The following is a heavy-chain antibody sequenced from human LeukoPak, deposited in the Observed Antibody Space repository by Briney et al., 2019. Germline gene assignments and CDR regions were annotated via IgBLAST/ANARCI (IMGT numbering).Heavy chain of an antibody. CDR2: MYYSGNT. Sequence: SETLSLTCTVSGGSISNYYWSWIRQPPGKGLEWIGYMYYSGNTNYNPSLKSRVTISVDTSKNHFSLRLSSVTAADTAVYYCARGHGYRYDYWGQGTLVTVSS. CDR3: ARGHGYRYDY. V-gene: IGHV4-59*01. J-gene: IGHJ4*02. CDR1: GGSISNYY. D-gene: IGHD5-24*01.